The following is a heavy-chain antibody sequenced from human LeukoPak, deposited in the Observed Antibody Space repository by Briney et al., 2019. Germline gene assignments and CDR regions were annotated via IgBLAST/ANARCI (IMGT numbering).Heavy chain of an antibody. Sequence: SETLSLTCTVSGGSISSYYWSWIRQPAGKGLEWIGRIYTSGSTNYNPSLKSRVTMSVDTSKNQFSLKLSSVTAADTAVYYCARDGGSYVPDWFDPWGQGTLVTVSS. D-gene: IGHD1-26*01. V-gene: IGHV4-4*07. J-gene: IGHJ5*02. CDR3: ARDGGSYVPDWFDP. CDR2: IYTSGST. CDR1: GGSISSYY.